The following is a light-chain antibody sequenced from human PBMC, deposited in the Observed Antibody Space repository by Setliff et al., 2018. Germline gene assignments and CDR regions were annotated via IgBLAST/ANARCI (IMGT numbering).Light chain of an antibody. CDR3: NAYASDTTYV. CDR2: GVS. V-gene: IGLV2-14*03. J-gene: IGLJ1*01. CDR1: SSDVGSYGL. Sequence: QSALTQPASVSGSPGQSITISCSGTSSDVGSYGLVSWYQQHPGKAPKLIIYGVSDRPSGVSSRFSGSKPGNTAYLTISGLQTEDEAEYYCNAYASDTTYVFGSGTKVTVL.